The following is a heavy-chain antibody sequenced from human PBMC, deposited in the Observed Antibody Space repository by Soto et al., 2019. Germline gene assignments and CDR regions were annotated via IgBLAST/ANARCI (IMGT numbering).Heavy chain of an antibody. D-gene: IGHD3-22*01. J-gene: IGHJ6*02. CDR3: ASVGLGLYYYDSSGSPDGMDV. CDR2: SGGST. Sequence: SGGSTSYAQKFQGRVTMTRDTSTSTVYMELSSLRSEDTAVYYCASVGLGLYYYDSSGSPDGMDVWGQGTTVTVSS. V-gene: IGHV1-46*01.